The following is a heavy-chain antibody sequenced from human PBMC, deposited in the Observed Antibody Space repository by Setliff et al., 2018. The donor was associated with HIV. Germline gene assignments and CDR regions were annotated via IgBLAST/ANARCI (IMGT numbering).Heavy chain of an antibody. D-gene: IGHD6-19*01. CDR3: AGESSIAVAEYFQH. J-gene: IGHJ1*01. CDR1: GFTFSSYS. V-gene: IGHV3-21*04. CDR2: ISSSRYT. Sequence: PGGSLRLSCAASGFTFSSYSMNWVRQAPGKGLEWVSYISSSRYTHYADSVKGRFTISRDNVKNSLYLQMNSLRAEDTAVYYCAGESSIAVAEYFQHWGQGTLVTVSS.